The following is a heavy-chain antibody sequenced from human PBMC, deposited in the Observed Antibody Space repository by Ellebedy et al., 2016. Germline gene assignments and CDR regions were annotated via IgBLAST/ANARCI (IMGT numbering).Heavy chain of an antibody. CDR2: INWNGGST. D-gene: IGHD3-10*01. Sequence: GESLKISXAASGFTFDDYGMSWVRQAPGKGLEWVSGINWNGGSTGYADSVKGRFTISRDNAKNSLYLQMNSLRAEDTALYYCARDYGSGSYFWFDPWGQGTLVTVSS. CDR1: GFTFDDYG. J-gene: IGHJ5*02. CDR3: ARDYGSGSYFWFDP. V-gene: IGHV3-20*04.